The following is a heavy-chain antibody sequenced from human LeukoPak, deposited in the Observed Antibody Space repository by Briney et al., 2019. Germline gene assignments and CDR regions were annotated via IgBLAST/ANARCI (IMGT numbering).Heavy chain of an antibody. CDR3: ARELSGSGF. Sequence: GGSLRLSCAASGFTFSSYWMHWVRQAPGKGLVWVSAIKTDGSYTTYADSVKGRFTISRDNAKNTLYLQMNSLRAEDTAVYHCARELSGSGFWGQGTLVTVSA. D-gene: IGHD1-26*01. V-gene: IGHV3-74*01. J-gene: IGHJ4*02. CDR2: IKTDGSYT. CDR1: GFTFSSYW.